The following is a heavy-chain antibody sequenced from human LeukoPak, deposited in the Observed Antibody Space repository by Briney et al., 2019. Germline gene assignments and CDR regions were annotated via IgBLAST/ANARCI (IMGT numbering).Heavy chain of an antibody. V-gene: IGHV3-13*01. J-gene: IGHJ4*02. D-gene: IGHD4/OR15-4a*01. CDR3: ARATNFTKTFDY. CDR2: IGTAGDT. Sequence: PGGSLRLSCAASGFTFSSYDMHWVRQATGKGLEWVSAIGTAGDTYYPGSVKGRFTISRENAKNSLYLQMNSLRAGDTAVYYCARATNFTKTFDYWGQGTLVTVSS. CDR1: GFTFSSYD.